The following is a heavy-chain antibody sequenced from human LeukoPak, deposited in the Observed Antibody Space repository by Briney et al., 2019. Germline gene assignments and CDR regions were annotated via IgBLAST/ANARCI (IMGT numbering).Heavy chain of an antibody. D-gene: IGHD3-9*01. V-gene: IGHV3-48*01. J-gene: IGHJ6*02. CDR1: GFTFSSYN. CDR2: ISSSAGTI. Sequence: PGGSLRLSCAASGFTFSSYNMNWVRQAPGKGLEWISYISSSAGTIYYANSVKGRFTISRDNAKNSLYLQMNSLRAEDTAVYYCAAHTPYYDILTGYGAHGMDVWGQGTTVTVSS. CDR3: AAHTPYYDILTGYGAHGMDV.